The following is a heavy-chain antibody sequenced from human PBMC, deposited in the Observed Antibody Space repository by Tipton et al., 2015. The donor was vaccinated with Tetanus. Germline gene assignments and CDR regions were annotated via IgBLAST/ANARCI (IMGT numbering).Heavy chain of an antibody. CDR1: GYNFATFW. Sequence: VQLVQSGAEVKKPGASMKVSCKASGYNFATFWIGWVRQKPGKGLEWMGIIFPGGSGVRYSPTFEGQVTISADKSTTTAYLQWDRLKVSDTAIYYCARHGWGTSYSWFDPWGQGTLVTVSS. V-gene: IGHV5-51*01. D-gene: IGHD3-10*01. J-gene: IGHJ5*02. CDR2: IFPGGSGV. CDR3: ARHGWGTSYSWFDP.